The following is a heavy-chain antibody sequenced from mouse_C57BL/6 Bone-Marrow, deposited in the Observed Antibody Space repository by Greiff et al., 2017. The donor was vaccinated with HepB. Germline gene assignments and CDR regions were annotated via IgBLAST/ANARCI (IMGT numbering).Heavy chain of an antibody. CDR1: GYTFTSYG. V-gene: IGHV1-81*01. J-gene: IGHJ3*01. CDR3: VNWFAY. Sequence: LVESGAELARPGASVKLSCKASGYTFTSYGISWVKQRTGQGLEWIGEIYPRSGNTYYNEKFKGKATLTADKSSSTAYMELRSLTSEDSAVYFCVNWFAYWGQGTLVTVSA. CDR2: IYPRSGNT.